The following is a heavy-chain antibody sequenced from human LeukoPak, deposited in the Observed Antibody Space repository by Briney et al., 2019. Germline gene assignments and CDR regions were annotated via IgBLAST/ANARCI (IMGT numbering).Heavy chain of an antibody. D-gene: IGHD6-19*01. V-gene: IGHV1-69*05. CDR3: AREGQQWLVQNWFDP. Sequence: SVKVSCKASGYTFTSYGISWVRQAPGQGLEWMGGIIPIFGTANYAQKFQGRVTITTDESTSTAYMELSSLRSEDTAVYYCAREGQQWLVQNWFDPWGQGTLVTVSS. CDR1: GYTFTSYG. CDR2: IIPIFGTA. J-gene: IGHJ5*02.